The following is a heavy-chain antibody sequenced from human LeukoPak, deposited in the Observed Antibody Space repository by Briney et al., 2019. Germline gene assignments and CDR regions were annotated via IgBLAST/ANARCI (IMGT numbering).Heavy chain of an antibody. CDR3: AGLIYDSSGYYEDY. V-gene: IGHV4-59*01. CDR1: GGSISSYY. CDR2: IYYSGST. Sequence: PSETLSLTCTVSGGSISSYYWSWIRQPPGKGLEWIGYIYYSGSTNYNPSLKSRVTIPVDTSKNQFSLKLSSVTAADTAVYYCAGLIYDSSGYYEDYWGQGTLVTVSS. D-gene: IGHD3-22*01. J-gene: IGHJ4*02.